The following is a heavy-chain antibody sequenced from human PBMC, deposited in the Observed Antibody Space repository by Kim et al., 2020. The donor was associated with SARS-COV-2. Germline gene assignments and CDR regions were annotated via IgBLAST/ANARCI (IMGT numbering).Heavy chain of an antibody. CDR1: GFTFDDYA. Sequence: GGSLRLSCAASGFTFDDYAMHWVRQVPGKGLEWVSGISWNSGSLGYADSVKGRFTISRDTAKNSLYLQINSLSAEATALYYCAKTSYSSSWY. J-gene: IGHJ2*01. CDR3: AKTSYSSSWY. D-gene: IGHD6-13*01. CDR2: ISWNSGSL. V-gene: IGHV3-9*01.